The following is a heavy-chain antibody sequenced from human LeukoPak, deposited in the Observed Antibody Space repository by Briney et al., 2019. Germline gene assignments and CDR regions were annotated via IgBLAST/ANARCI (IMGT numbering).Heavy chain of an antibody. CDR2: VYYSGST. CDR3: ARRLRGFDS. Sequence: PSETLSLTCTVSGGSVSSSSYYWGWIRQPPGKGLEWIGSVYYSGSTYYNPSLKSRVTISVDTSKNQFSLKLRSVTAADTALYYCARRLRGFDSWGQGTLVTVSS. V-gene: IGHV4-39*01. CDR1: GGSVSSSSYY. D-gene: IGHD5-12*01. J-gene: IGHJ5*01.